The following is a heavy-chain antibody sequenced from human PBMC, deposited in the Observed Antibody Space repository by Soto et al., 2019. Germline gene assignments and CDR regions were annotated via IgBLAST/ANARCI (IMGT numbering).Heavy chain of an antibody. V-gene: IGHV1-3*01. D-gene: IGHD4-17*01. CDR1: GYDFNSYS. CDR2: INGGIGNT. CDR3: ARSSVTIDGLDF. J-gene: IGHJ4*02. Sequence: QVRLEQSRAEVKEPGASVKISCKASGYDFNSYSIHWLRQAPGQRPEYMGRINGGIGNTKFSQKFQVRLTISRDTSASAMYMELSSLTSDDTGVYYCARSSVTIDGLDFWGQGTLVIVSS.